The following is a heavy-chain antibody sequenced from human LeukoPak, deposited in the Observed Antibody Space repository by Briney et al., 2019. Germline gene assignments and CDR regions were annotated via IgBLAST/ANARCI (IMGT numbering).Heavy chain of an antibody. D-gene: IGHD4-11*01. CDR3: VKGRAMTKEYFDY. Sequence: GGSLRLSCSASGFTFSSYAMQWVRQAPGRGLEYVSGISSSGGNTYYAASVKGPFNISRDNSENTLYLQMRSLRAEDTAVYYCVKGRAMTKEYFDYWGQGTLVTVSS. V-gene: IGHV3-64D*09. CDR2: ISSSGGNT. J-gene: IGHJ4*02. CDR1: GFTFSSYA.